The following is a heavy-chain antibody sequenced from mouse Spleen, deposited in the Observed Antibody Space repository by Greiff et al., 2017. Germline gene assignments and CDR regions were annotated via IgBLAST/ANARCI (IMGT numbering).Heavy chain of an antibody. CDR1: GFAFSSYD. J-gene: IGHJ1*01. V-gene: IGHV5-12-1*01. CDR3: ARETTVVAPHWYFDV. Sequence: EVKLVESGGGLVKPGGSLKLSCAASGFAFSSYDMSWVRQTPEKRLEWVAYISSGGGSTYYPDTVKGRFTISRDNAKNTLYLQMSSLKSEDTAMYYCARETTVVAPHWYFDVWGAGTTVTVSS. CDR2: ISSGGGST. D-gene: IGHD1-1*01.